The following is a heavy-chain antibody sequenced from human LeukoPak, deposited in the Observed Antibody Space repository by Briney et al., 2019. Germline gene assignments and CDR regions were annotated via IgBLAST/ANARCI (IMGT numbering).Heavy chain of an antibody. CDR1: GFTFSDYG. J-gene: IGHJ4*02. V-gene: IGHV3-33*01. CDR3: ARDPDPYDSSGYYSD. CDR2: IWYDGSND. D-gene: IGHD3-22*01. Sequence: PGGSLRLSCAASGFTFSDYGMHWVRQAPGKGLEWVAIIWYDGSNDYYADSVKGRFTISRDNSKNTLYLQMNSLRAEDTAVYYCARDPDPYDSSGYYSDWGQGTLVTVSS.